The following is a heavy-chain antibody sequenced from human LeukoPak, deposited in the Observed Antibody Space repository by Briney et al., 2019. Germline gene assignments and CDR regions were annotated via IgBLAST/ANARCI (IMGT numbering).Heavy chain of an antibody. CDR2: IRSKGYGGTT. CDR1: GFTFGDYA. V-gene: IGHV3-49*04. Sequence: GGSLRLSCTASGFTFGDYAMSWVRQAPGKGLEWVGFIRSKGYGGTTEYAASVKGRFTISRDDSKSIAYLQMNSLKTEDTAVYYCTRGSPTTSDYYYDSSGYYYDLDYWGQGTLVTVSS. D-gene: IGHD3-22*01. CDR3: TRGSPTTSDYYYDSSGYYYDLDY. J-gene: IGHJ4*02.